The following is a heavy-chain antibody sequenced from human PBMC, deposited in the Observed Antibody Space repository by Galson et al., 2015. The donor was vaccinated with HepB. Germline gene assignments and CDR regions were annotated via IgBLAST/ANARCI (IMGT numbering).Heavy chain of an antibody. CDR1: GFTFSSYS. Sequence: SLRLSCAASGFTFSSYSMNWVRQAPGKGLEWVSYISSSSSTIYYADSVKGRFTISRDNAKNSLYLQMNSLRDEDTAVYYCANSYGSGSYDSSPFDYWGQGTLVTVSS. CDR2: ISSSSSTI. CDR3: ANSYGSGSYDSSPFDY. J-gene: IGHJ4*02. D-gene: IGHD3-10*01. V-gene: IGHV3-48*02.